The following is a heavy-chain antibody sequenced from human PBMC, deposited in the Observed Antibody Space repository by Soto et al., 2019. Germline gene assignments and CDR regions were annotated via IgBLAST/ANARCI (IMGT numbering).Heavy chain of an antibody. D-gene: IGHD6-13*01. Sequence: PSETLSLTCTVSGGSISSYYWSWIRQPPGKGLEWIGYIYYSGSTNYNPSLKSRVTIPVDTSKNQFSLKLSSVTAADTAVYYCARSSGYSSSRFDYWGQGILVTVSS. CDR3: ARSSGYSSSRFDY. V-gene: IGHV4-59*01. CDR2: IYYSGST. CDR1: GGSISSYY. J-gene: IGHJ4*02.